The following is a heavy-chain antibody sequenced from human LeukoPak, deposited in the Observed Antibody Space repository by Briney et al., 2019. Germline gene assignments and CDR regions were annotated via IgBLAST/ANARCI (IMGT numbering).Heavy chain of an antibody. CDR1: GFTFSSYG. D-gene: IGHD3-10*01. V-gene: IGHV3-30*02. CDR2: IRYDGSNK. Sequence: GGSLRLSCAASGFTFSSYGMHWVRQAPGKGLEWVAFIRYDGSNKYYADSVKGRFTISRDTSKNTVLLQMNSLRVEDTAVYYCARDEGYGSGSFDIWGQGRMVTVSS. J-gene: IGHJ3*02. CDR3: ARDEGYGSGSFDI.